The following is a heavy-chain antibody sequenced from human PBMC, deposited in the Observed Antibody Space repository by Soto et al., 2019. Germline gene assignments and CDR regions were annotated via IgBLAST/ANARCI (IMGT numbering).Heavy chain of an antibody. CDR1: GFAFSSYS. Sequence: GGSLRLSCAASGFAFSSYSMNWVRQAPGKGLEWISSISSSSSYIYYADSVKGRFTISRDNAKNSLYLQMNSLRAEDTAVYYFARDGVSGDPLDYWGQGTLVTVSS. V-gene: IGHV3-21*01. J-gene: IGHJ4*02. CDR2: ISSSSSYI. CDR3: ARDGVSGDPLDY. D-gene: IGHD2-21*02.